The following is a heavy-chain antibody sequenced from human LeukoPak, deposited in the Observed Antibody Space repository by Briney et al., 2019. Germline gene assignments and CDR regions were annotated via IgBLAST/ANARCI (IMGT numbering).Heavy chain of an antibody. CDR3: AKDLLPPFDY. CDR1: GFTFSSYS. D-gene: IGHD3-22*01. J-gene: IGHJ4*02. CDR2: ISSSSSTI. V-gene: IGHV3-48*01. Sequence: GGSLRLSCAASGFTFSSYSMNWVRQAPGKGLEWVSYISSSSSTIYYADSVKGRFTISRDNAKNSLYLQMNSLRAEDTAVYYCAKDLLPPFDYWGQGTLVTVSS.